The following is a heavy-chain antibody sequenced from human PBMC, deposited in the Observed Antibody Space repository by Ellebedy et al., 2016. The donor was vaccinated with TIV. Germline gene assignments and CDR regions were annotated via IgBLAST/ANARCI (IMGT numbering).Heavy chain of an antibody. J-gene: IGHJ4*02. Sequence: GESLKISCAASGFTFSTYAMNWIRHGPGKGLEWVSLISASGDSTYYADSVKGRFTISRDNSKNTLYLQMNSLRAEDTAVYFCAFARKADYWGQGTLVTVSS. V-gene: IGHV3-23*01. CDR1: GFTFSTYA. CDR3: AFARKADY. CDR2: ISASGDST.